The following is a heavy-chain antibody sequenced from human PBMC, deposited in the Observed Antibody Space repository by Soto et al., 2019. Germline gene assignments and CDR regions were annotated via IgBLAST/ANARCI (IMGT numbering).Heavy chain of an antibody. D-gene: IGHD4-17*01. Sequence: GGSLRLSCAASGFTFSSYWMHWVRQAPGKGLVWVSRINSDGSSTSYADSVKGRFTISRDNAKNTLYLQMNSLRAEDTAVYYCARVRREVYYYYGMDVWGQGTTVTVSS. V-gene: IGHV3-74*01. CDR3: ARVRREVYYYYGMDV. CDR1: GFTFSSYW. J-gene: IGHJ6*02. CDR2: INSDGSST.